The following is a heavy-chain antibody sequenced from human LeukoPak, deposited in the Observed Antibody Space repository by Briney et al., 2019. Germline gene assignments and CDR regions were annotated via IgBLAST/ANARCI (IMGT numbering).Heavy chain of an antibody. Sequence: GGSLRLSCVASESTVSNYAMSWVRQAPGKGLDWLSTISGSGSSTYYAEAVKGRFTISRDNSKNTLYLQMNSLRVEDTAVYYCARDRGSDIVIVPADIRPSTSRYYGLDVWGQGTTVTVSS. CDR3: ARDRGSDIVIVPADIRPSTSRYYGLDV. CDR1: ESTVSNYA. J-gene: IGHJ6*02. CDR2: ISGSGSST. V-gene: IGHV3-23*01. D-gene: IGHD2-2*01.